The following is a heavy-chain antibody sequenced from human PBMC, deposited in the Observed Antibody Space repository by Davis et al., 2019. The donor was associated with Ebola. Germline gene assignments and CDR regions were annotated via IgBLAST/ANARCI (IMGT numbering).Heavy chain of an antibody. J-gene: IGHJ4*02. CDR3: AKSYAHDLIGRLD. CDR2: VTGRTGST. D-gene: IGHD2-2*01. V-gene: IGHV3-23*01. CDR1: GFTFSDYY. Sequence: PGGSLRLSCAASGFTFSDYYMSWIRQAPGKGLEWVSAVTGRTGSTYYADSVKGRFTISRDNSKNTLYLQMNSLRAEDTAVYYCAKSYAHDLIGRLDWGQGILVTVSS.